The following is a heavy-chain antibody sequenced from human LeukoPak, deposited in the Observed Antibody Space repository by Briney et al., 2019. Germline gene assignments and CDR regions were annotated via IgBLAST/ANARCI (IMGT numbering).Heavy chain of an antibody. CDR1: GGSISSSDYY. Sequence: SETLSLTCTVSGGSISSSDYYWGWVRQPPGKGLEWIGSIYYSGSTYYNPSLKSRVTISVDTSKNQFSLKLSSVTATDTAVFYCARHSGAGHNHWFDPWGQGTLVTVSS. CDR2: IYYSGST. V-gene: IGHV4-39*01. CDR3: ARHSGAGHNHWFDP. J-gene: IGHJ5*02. D-gene: IGHD1-26*01.